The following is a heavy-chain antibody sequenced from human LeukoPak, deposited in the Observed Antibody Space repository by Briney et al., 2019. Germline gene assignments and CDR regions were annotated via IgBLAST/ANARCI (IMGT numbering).Heavy chain of an antibody. Sequence: SETLSLTCTVSGGSISSSSYYWGWIRQPPGNGLEWIGSIYYSGSTYYNPSLKSRVTISVDTSKNQFSLKLSSVTAADTAVYYCARLRLTGTEKTFDYWGQGTLVTVSS. CDR2: IYYSGST. CDR3: ARLRLTGTEKTFDY. D-gene: IGHD1-20*01. V-gene: IGHV4-39*01. J-gene: IGHJ4*02. CDR1: GGSISSSSYY.